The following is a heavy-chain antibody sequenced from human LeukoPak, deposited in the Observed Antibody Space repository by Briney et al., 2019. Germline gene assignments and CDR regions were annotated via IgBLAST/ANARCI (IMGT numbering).Heavy chain of an antibody. CDR3: VRRGSPRDSGSLYPFDF. V-gene: IGHV5-51*01. CDR2: IYPGDSDT. Sequence: GESLKISCKGSGYSFTSYWIGWVRQMPGKGLEWMGIIYPGDSDTRYSPSFQGQVTISADKSISTAYLQWSSLKAADSAFYYCVRRGSPRDSGSLYPFDFWGQGTLVTVSS. D-gene: IGHD3-10*01. J-gene: IGHJ4*02. CDR1: GYSFTSYW.